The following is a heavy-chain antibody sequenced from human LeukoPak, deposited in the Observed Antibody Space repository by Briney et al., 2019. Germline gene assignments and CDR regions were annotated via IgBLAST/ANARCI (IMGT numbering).Heavy chain of an antibody. D-gene: IGHD1-26*01. J-gene: IGHJ4*02. CDR1: GFTFSRLA. CDR2: ISASGP. CDR3: AKDRDTVGASYYFDC. Sequence: GGSLRLSFAASGFTFSRLAMTWVRQAPGKGLEWVSTISASGPYYADAVRGRFTISRDNSRNTLSLQMDSLRAEDTAVYYCAKDRDTVGASYYFDCWGQGALVTVSS. V-gene: IGHV3-23*01.